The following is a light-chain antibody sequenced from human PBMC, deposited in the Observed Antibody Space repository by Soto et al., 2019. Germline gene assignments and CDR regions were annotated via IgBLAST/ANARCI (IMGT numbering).Light chain of an antibody. CDR3: HPYGNSPPT. J-gene: IGKJ2*01. V-gene: IGKV3-20*01. Sequence: EVVLTQSPDTLSLSPGEGATLSCGASESVRSSFLAWYQQKPGQGPRLLIYAASTRATGIPQRFSGSGSGTDFTLIISRLEPEDSAVYFCHPYGNSPPTFGQGTKLEIK. CDR1: ESVRSSF. CDR2: AAS.